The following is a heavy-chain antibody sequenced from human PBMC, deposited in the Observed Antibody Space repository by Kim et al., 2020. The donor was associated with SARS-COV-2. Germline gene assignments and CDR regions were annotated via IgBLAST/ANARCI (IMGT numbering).Heavy chain of an antibody. CDR3: AREESRNIRNWFDP. V-gene: IGHV1-46*01. D-gene: IGHD2-2*01. Sequence: AQKFHGRVTMTRDTSTSTVYMELSSLRSEDTAVYYCAREESRNIRNWFDPWGQGTLVTVSS. J-gene: IGHJ5*02.